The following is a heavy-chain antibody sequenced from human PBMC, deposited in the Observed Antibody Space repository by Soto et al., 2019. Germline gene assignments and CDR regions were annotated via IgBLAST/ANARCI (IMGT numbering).Heavy chain of an antibody. CDR1: GFTFSSYG. CDR2: ISHDGDNK. J-gene: IGHJ3*01. CDR3: AIPPSLVPPADALDL. Sequence: QVQLVESGGGVVQPGRSLRLSCAASGFTFSSYGIHWVRQAPGKGLEWVAVISHDGDNKYYPDSVKGRFTISRDNSMKTLYLHMASLRAEDTAVYYGAIPPSLVPPADALDLWGQGTMVTVSS. D-gene: IGHD1-26*01. V-gene: IGHV3-30*03.